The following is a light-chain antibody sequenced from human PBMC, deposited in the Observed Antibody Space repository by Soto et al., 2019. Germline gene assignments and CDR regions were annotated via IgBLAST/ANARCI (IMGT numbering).Light chain of an antibody. J-gene: IGKJ2*01. CDR2: AAS. CDR3: QHTNSFPYT. CDR1: QGINSW. Sequence: DIQMTQSPSSVSASVGDRVTITCRASQGINSWLAWYQQKPGKAPKLLIYAASSLQRGVPSRFSGSGAGTDFRLTINSLQPEDFATYYCQHTNSFPYTFGQGTKLEIK. V-gene: IGKV1-12*01.